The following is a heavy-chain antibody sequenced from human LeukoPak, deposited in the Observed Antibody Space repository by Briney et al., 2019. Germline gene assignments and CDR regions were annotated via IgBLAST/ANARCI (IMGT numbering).Heavy chain of an antibody. CDR3: ASQQWLVEGIAFYI. V-gene: IGHV4-61*02. D-gene: IGHD6-19*01. CDR2: IYTSGST. CDR1: GGSISSGSYY. Sequence: SETLSLTCTVSGGSISSGSYYWGWIRQPAGKGMEWIGRIYTSGSTNYNPSLKSRVTISVDTSKNQFSLKLSSVTAADTAVYYCASQQWLVEGIAFYIWGQGTMVTVSS. J-gene: IGHJ3*02.